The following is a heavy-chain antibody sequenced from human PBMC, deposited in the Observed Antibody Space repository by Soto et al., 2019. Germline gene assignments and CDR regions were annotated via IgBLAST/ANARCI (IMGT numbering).Heavy chain of an antibody. D-gene: IGHD3-10*01. J-gene: IGHJ6*02. V-gene: IGHV3-23*01. Sequence: GGSLRLSCAASGFTFSSYAMSWVRQAPGKGLEWVSAISGSGGSTYYADSVKGRFTISRDNSKNTLYLQMNSLRAEDTAVYYCAKAHPRITMVRGVRPYYYYYYGMDVWGQGDTVTVSS. CDR3: AKAHPRITMVRGVRPYYYYYYGMDV. CDR2: ISGSGGST. CDR1: GFTFSSYA.